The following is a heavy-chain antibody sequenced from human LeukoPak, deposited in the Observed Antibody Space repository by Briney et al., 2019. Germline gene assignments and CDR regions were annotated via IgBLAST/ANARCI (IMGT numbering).Heavy chain of an antibody. V-gene: IGHV1-2*02. Sequence: GASVKVSCKASGYTFTGYYMHWVRQAPGEGLEWMGWINPNSGGTNYAQKFQSRVTMTRDTSISTAYMELSRLRSDDTAVYYCARESPEDVFDYWGQGTLVTVSS. CDR1: GYTFTGYY. CDR2: INPNSGGT. J-gene: IGHJ4*02. CDR3: ARESPEDVFDY.